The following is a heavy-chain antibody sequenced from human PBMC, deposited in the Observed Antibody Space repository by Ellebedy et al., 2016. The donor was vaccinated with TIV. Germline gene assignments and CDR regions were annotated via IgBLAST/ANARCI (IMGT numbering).Heavy chain of an antibody. CDR2: TYYRSKWYN. J-gene: IGHJ4*02. V-gene: IGHV6-1*01. CDR1: GDSVSSNSAA. CDR3: AREVGYYDSSGYYSPSFDY. Sequence: QTLSLTCAISGDSVSSNSAAWNWIRQSPSRGLEWLGRTYYRSKWYNDYAVSVKSRITINPDTSKNQFSLQLNSVTPEDTAVYYCAREVGYYDSSGYYSPSFDYWGQGTLVTVSS. D-gene: IGHD3-22*01.